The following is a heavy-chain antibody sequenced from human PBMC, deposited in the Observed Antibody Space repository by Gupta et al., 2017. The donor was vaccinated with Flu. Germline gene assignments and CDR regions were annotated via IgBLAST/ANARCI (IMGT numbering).Heavy chain of an antibody. CDR3: AKYTNCTTTSCFSNWFAP. CDR2: IYTSGVT. D-gene: IGHD2-2*01. V-gene: IGHV4-4*07. Sequence: QLQLPESGPGLVTPSETLSLTCTVSGGSFSNSHWSLIRQSAGKGREWIGRIYTSGVTGYNPSRKGRVAMSVDTSKSQFSLRLSSVTAADTAIYFCAKYTNCTTTSCFSNWFAPWGPGILVTVSS. J-gene: IGHJ5*02. CDR1: GGSFSNSH.